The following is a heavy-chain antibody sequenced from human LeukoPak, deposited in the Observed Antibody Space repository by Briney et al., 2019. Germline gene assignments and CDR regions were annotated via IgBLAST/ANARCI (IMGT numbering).Heavy chain of an antibody. Sequence: AGSLRLSCAASGLTVSSNYMSWVRQPPGKGLEWVSVIYRSGSTYYADSVKGRFTISRDNSKNTLYLQMNSLRAEDTAVYYCARDPTVVTGGGYFDYWGQGTLVTVSS. CDR2: IYRSGST. J-gene: IGHJ4*02. V-gene: IGHV3-66*03. D-gene: IGHD4-23*01. CDR1: GLTVSSNY. CDR3: ARDPTVVTGGGYFDY.